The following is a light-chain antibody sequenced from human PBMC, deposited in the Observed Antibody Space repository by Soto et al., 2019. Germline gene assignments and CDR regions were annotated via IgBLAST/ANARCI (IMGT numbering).Light chain of an antibody. CDR1: QSVSSSY. V-gene: IGKV3-20*01. CDR3: QHYGTSAT. J-gene: IGKJ3*01. CDR2: GAS. Sequence: EIVMTQSPGTLSLSPGERATLSCRASQSVSSSYLAWYQPKPGQAPRLLIYGASSRATGIPDSFSVCASGTNFTLTIRRLEHKEVAVYYWQHYGTSATFGPGTKVDIK.